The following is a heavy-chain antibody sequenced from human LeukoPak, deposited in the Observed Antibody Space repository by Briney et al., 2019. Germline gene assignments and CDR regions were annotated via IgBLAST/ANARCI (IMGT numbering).Heavy chain of an antibody. D-gene: IGHD6-13*01. Sequence: GGSLRLSCAASGFTFSNYGMSWVRQAPGKGLEVVSLIGTTGVDTYYADSVKGRFIISRDNSKNIVYLQMKSLSAEDTAVYYCGKYSAALRRAYEYWGQGTLVTVSS. J-gene: IGHJ4*02. V-gene: IGHV3-23*01. CDR2: IGTTGVDT. CDR1: GFTFSNYG. CDR3: GKYSAALRRAYEY.